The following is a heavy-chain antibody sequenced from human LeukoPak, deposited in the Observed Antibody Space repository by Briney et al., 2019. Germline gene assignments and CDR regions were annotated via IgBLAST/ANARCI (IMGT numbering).Heavy chain of an antibody. CDR2: IRYDAINK. D-gene: IGHD1-26*01. CDR1: GFSFNTYG. J-gene: IGHJ6*03. V-gene: IGHV3-30*02. CDR3: AKTVGASTFYYYMDV. Sequence: GGSLRLSCAVSGFSFNTYGMHWVRQAPGKGLEWVALIRYDAINKYYADSVKGRFTISRDNSKNTVYLQMNSLRTEDTAVYYCAKTVGASTFYYYMDVWGKGTTVTVTS.